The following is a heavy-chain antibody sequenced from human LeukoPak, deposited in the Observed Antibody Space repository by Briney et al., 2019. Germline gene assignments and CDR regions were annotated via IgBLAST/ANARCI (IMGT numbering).Heavy chain of an antibody. J-gene: IGHJ6*03. D-gene: IGHD3-16*02. CDR2: INHSGST. Sequence: SETLSLTCAVYGGSFSGYYWSWIRQPPGKGLEWIGEINHSGSTNYNPSLKSRVTISVDTSKNQFSLKLSSVTAADTAVYYCARVRGYDYVWGNYRPLYYYYMDVWGKGTTVTVSS. V-gene: IGHV4-34*01. CDR3: ARVRGYDYVWGNYRPLYYYYMDV. CDR1: GGSFSGYY.